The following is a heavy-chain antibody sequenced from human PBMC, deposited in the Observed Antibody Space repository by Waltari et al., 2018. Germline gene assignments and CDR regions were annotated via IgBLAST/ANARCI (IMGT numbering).Heavy chain of an antibody. V-gene: IGHV3-30*07. CDR3: ARDGYSGHLDP. Sequence: QAQLVESGGGAVQHGRSQRLSCAASGFSFNSFALTWVRHAPGKGPGWLAVISYDGSKKFYAESVKGRFTISRDNSKNVVYLQVDSLRPEDTAVYYCARDGYSGHLDPWGQGTLVTVSS. CDR1: GFSFNSFA. J-gene: IGHJ5*02. CDR2: ISYDGSKK. D-gene: IGHD5-12*01.